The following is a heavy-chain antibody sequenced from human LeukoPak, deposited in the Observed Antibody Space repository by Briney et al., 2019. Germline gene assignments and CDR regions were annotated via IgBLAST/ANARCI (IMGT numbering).Heavy chain of an antibody. J-gene: IGHJ6*02. CDR2: INHSGST. D-gene: IGHD5-18*01. V-gene: IGHV4-39*07. CDR1: GGSISSGGYY. Sequence: SETLSLTCTVSGGSISSGGYYWSWIRQPPGKGLEWIGEINHSGSTNYNPSLKSRVTISVDTSKNQFSLKLSSVTAADTAVYYCARGGSRIQLWSPYYYGMDVWGQGTTVTVSS. CDR3: ARGGSRIQLWSPYYYGMDV.